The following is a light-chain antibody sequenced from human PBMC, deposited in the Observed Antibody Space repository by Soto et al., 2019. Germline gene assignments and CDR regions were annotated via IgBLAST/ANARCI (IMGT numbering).Light chain of an antibody. CDR2: KDS. CDR1: ALPKQY. V-gene: IGLV3-25*02. Sequence: YELTQPPSVSLPPGQTARITCSGDALPKQYAYWYQQKPGQAPVLVIYKDSERPSGIPERFSGSSSGTTVTLTISGVQAEDEADYYCQSADSSGTYYVFGTGTKVTVL. J-gene: IGLJ1*01. CDR3: QSADSSGTYYV.